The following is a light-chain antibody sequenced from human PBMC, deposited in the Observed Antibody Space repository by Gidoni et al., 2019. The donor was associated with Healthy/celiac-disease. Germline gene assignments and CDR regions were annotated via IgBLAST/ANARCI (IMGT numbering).Light chain of an antibody. J-gene: IGKJ1*01. CDR3: QQYYNPPWT. Sequence: IVMTQSPDSLAVSLGERVSINCKSGRNILYSFNNKIYLAWYQQKPSHPPMLLIYSASTRDSGVPDLFSGSGSATHVTLTSSSLQAEDAAVYYCQQYYNPPWTFGQGTRVEIK. CDR2: SAS. V-gene: IGKV4-1*01. CDR1: RNILYSFNNKIY.